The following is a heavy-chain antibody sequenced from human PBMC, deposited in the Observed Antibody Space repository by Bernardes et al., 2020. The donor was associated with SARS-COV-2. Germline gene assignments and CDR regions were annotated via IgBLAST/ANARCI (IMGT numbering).Heavy chain of an antibody. CDR3: ARDGRISVPGTDYFDF. CDR2: ISASGST. CDR1: DDAISSGSFY. J-gene: IGHJ4*02. Sequence: SEPLSLTCAVSDDAISSGSFYWSWLRQPAGKGLEWVGRISASGSTNYNPSLKSRVTMSVDTSKNQFSLKLTSVTAADTAVYYCARDGRISVPGTDYFDFWGQGSLVTVSS. D-gene: IGHD6-19*01. V-gene: IGHV4-61*02.